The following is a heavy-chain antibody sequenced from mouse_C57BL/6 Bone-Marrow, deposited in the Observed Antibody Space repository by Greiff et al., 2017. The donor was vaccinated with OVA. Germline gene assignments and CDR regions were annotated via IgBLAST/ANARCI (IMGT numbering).Heavy chain of an antibody. CDR2: ISDGGSYT. CDR3: ARDSNYRVYYYAMDY. V-gene: IGHV5-4*01. Sequence: DVMLVESGGGLVKPGGSLKLSCAASGFTFSSYAMSWVRQTPEKRLEWVATISDGGSYTYYPDNVKGRFTISRDNAKNNLYLQMSHLKSEDTAMYYCARDSNYRVYYYAMDYWGQGTSVTVSS. J-gene: IGHJ4*01. CDR1: GFTFSSYA. D-gene: IGHD2-5*01.